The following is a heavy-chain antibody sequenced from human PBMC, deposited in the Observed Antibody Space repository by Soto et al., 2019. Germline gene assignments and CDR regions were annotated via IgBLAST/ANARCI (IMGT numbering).Heavy chain of an antibody. CDR1: GYTFTSYG. Sequence: QVQLVQSGAEVKKPGASVKVSCKASGYTFTSYGISWVRQAPGQGLEWMGWISAYNGNTNYAQKLPGRVTMTTDTSTSTAYMELRSLRSDDTAVYYCARDAIGYSYGTHGDYWGQGTLVTVSS. CDR3: ARDAIGYSYGTHGDY. CDR2: ISAYNGNT. D-gene: IGHD5-18*01. J-gene: IGHJ4*02. V-gene: IGHV1-18*01.